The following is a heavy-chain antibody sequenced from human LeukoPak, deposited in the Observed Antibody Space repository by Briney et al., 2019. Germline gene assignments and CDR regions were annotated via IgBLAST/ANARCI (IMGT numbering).Heavy chain of an antibody. V-gene: IGHV3-33*05. CDR1: GFTFSHYG. Sequence: GGSLRLSCAASGFTFSHYGMQWVRQAPGKGLEWVAVISLDGYDKFYEDSVKGRFTISRDNSKNTLYLQMDSLRIEDTAVYFCARDANYYFDYWGQGTLVTVSS. CDR3: ARDANYYFDY. D-gene: IGHD1-7*01. CDR2: ISLDGYDK. J-gene: IGHJ4*02.